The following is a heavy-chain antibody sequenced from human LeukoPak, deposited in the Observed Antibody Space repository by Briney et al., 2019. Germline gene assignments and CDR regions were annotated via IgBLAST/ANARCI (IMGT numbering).Heavy chain of an antibody. Sequence: GGSLRLSCAASGLTVSSNYMSWVRQAPGKGLEWVSVIYSGGSTYYADSVKGRFTISRDNSKNTVYLQMNSLRAEDTAVYYCARDGLPAAADYWGQGTLVTVSS. CDR1: GLTVSSNY. D-gene: IGHD2-2*01. J-gene: IGHJ4*02. V-gene: IGHV3-53*01. CDR2: IYSGGST. CDR3: ARDGLPAAADY.